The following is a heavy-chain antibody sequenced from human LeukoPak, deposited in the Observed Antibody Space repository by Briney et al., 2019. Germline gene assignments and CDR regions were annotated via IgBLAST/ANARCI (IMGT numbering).Heavy chain of an antibody. CDR1: GGSFSGYY. V-gene: IGHV4-34*01. CDR3: AREKYNWNSRATFDY. D-gene: IGHD1-7*01. J-gene: IGHJ4*02. CDR2: INHSGST. Sequence: SETLSLTCAVYGGSFSGYYWSWIRQPPGKGLEWIGEINHSGSTYYNPSLKSRVTISVDTSKNQFSLKLSSVTAADTAVYYCAREKYNWNSRATFDYWGQGTLVTVSS.